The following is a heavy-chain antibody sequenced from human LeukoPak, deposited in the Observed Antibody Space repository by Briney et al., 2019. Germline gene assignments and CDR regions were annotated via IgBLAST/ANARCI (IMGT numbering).Heavy chain of an antibody. D-gene: IGHD1-26*01. Sequence: PSETLSLTCTVSGGSISSGDYYWSWIRQPPGKGLEWIGYIYYSGSTYYNPSLKSRVTISVVTSKNQFSLKLSSVTAADTAVYYCARDHVGYYYYGMDVWGQGTTVTVSS. CDR3: ARDHVGYYYYGMDV. V-gene: IGHV4-30-4*01. CDR2: IYYSGST. CDR1: GGSISSGDYY. J-gene: IGHJ6*02.